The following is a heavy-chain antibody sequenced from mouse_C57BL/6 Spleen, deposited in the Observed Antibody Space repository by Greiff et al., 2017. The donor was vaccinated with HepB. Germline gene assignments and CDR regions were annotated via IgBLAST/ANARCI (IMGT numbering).Heavy chain of an antibody. D-gene: IGHD2-2*01. CDR3: ASFYYGYDGFAY. V-gene: IGHV1-19*01. J-gene: IGHJ3*01. CDR2: INPYNGGT. CDR1: GYTFTDYY. Sequence: EVQLQQSGPVLVKPGASVKMSCKASGYTFTDYYMNWVKQSHGKSLEWIGVINPYNGGTSYNQKFKGKATLTVDKSSSTAYMELNSLTSEDSAVYYCASFYYGYDGFAYWGQGTLVTVSA.